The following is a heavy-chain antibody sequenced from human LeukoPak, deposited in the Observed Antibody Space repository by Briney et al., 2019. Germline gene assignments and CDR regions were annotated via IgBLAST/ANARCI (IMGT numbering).Heavy chain of an antibody. D-gene: IGHD3-10*01. CDR2: ISYDGSNK. V-gene: IGHV3-30*14. CDR1: GFTFSSYA. Sequence: PGRSLRLSCAASGFTFSSYAMHWVRQAPGKGLEWVAVISYDGSNKYYADSVKGRFTISRDNSKNTLYLQMNSLRAYDTAVYYCASIPSGDAFDIWGQGTMVTVSS. CDR3: ASIPSGDAFDI. J-gene: IGHJ3*02.